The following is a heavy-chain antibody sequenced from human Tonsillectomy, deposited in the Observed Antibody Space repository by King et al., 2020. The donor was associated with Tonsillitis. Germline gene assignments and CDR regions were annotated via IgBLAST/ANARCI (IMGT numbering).Heavy chain of an antibody. J-gene: IGHJ4*02. Sequence: VQLVESGGGLVKPGGSLRLSCVASGFTFSSYSMNWVRQAPGKGLEWVSSISSSSTYIYYADLVKGRFTVSRDNAKTSLYLQLNSLRAEDTAVYYCARDKDDGDYVFDYWGQGTLVTVSS. CDR1: GFTFSSYS. CDR3: ARDKDDGDYVFDY. V-gene: IGHV3-21*01. D-gene: IGHD4-17*01. CDR2: ISSSSTYI.